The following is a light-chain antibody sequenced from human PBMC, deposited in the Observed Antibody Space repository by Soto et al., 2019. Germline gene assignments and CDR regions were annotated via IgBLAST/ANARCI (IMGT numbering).Light chain of an antibody. CDR2: EVS. V-gene: IGLV2-14*01. CDR3: SSYTSSSTLSFV. Sequence: QPVLTQPASVSGSPGQSITISCTGTSSDVGGYNYVSWYQQHPGKAPKLMIYEVSNRPSGVSNRFSGSKSGNTASLTISGLQAEDEADYYCSSYTSSSTLSFVFGTGTQLTVL. J-gene: IGLJ7*01. CDR1: SSDVGGYNY.